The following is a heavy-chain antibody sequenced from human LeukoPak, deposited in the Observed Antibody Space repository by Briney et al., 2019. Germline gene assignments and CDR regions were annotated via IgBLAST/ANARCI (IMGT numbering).Heavy chain of an antibody. Sequence: GGSLRLSCAASGFTFSSYSMNWVRQAPGKGLEWVPSITSSGRYIYYADSVKGRFTISRDNSENTLFLRMNSLRAEDTAVYYCAKATGYLLWGQGTLVIVSS. CDR3: AKATGYLL. CDR2: ITSSGRYI. CDR1: GFTFSSYS. J-gene: IGHJ4*02. D-gene: IGHD1-14*01. V-gene: IGHV3-21*04.